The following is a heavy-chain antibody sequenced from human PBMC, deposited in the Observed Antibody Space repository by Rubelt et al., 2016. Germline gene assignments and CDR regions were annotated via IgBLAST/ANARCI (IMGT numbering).Heavy chain of an antibody. V-gene: IGHV4-4*02. CDR1: GGSISSNSW. J-gene: IGHJ4*02. CDR3: TSWNYVWSDD. D-gene: IGHD1-7*01. CDR2: VFHSGST. Sequence: QVQLQESGPGLVKPSGTLSLTCAVSGGSISSNSWWSWVRQPPGQGLEWIGEVFHSGSTNYNPSLKSRVTISVDKSESRFSLRRTSVTAADTSLYFCTSWNYVWSDDGGQGSLVIVAS.